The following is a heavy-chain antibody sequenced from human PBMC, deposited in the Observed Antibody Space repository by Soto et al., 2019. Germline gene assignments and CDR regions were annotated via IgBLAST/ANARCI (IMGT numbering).Heavy chain of an antibody. J-gene: IGHJ3*02. Sequence: EVQLVESGGGLVKPGGSLRLSCAASGFTFSNAWMSWVRQAPGKGLEWVGRIKSKTDGGTTDYAAPVKGRFTISRDDSKNTLYLQMNSLKTEDTAVYYCTTTTVTGCDACDIRGQGTMVIVSS. V-gene: IGHV3-15*01. CDR1: GFTFSNAW. CDR3: TTTTVTGCDACDI. CDR2: IKSKTDGGTT. D-gene: IGHD4-17*01.